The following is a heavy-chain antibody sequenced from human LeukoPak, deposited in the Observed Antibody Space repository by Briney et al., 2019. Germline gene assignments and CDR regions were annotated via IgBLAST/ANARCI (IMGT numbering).Heavy chain of an antibody. Sequence: GGSLRPSCAASGFTFSSYWMSWVRQAPGKGLEWVANIKQDGSEKYYVDSVKGRFTISRDNAKNSLYLQMNSLRAEDTAVYYCARYRGYGWFDPWGQGTLVTVSS. V-gene: IGHV3-7*01. D-gene: IGHD1-1*01. J-gene: IGHJ5*02. CDR2: IKQDGSEK. CDR3: ARYRGYGWFDP. CDR1: GFTFSSYW.